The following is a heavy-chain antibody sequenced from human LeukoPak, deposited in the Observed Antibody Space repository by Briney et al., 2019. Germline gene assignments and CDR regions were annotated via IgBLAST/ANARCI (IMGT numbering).Heavy chain of an antibody. CDR3: ARDNEYDKRPAFDI. CDR2: IYYSGST. J-gene: IGHJ3*02. CDR1: GGSISSYY. V-gene: IGHV4-59*01. D-gene: IGHD3-9*01. Sequence: PAETLSLTCTVSGGSISSYYWSWIRQPSGKGLEWLGYIYYSGSTNYNPSLKSRVTISVDTSKNQFSLKLSSVTAADTAVYYCARDNEYDKRPAFDIWGQGTMVTVSS.